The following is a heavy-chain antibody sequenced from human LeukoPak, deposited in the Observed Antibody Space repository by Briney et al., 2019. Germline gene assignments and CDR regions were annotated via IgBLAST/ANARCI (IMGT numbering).Heavy chain of an antibody. CDR3: ARDRSPLYYDSSGYDF. J-gene: IGHJ4*02. Sequence: GGSLRLSCAASGFAFSSYSMTWVRQAPGKGLEWVSSIGTRSSDKAYADSVKGRFTISRDNAMKSVYLQMNSPRAEDTAVYYCARDRSPLYYDSSGYDFGGQGTLVTVSS. CDR1: GFAFSSYS. V-gene: IGHV3-21*01. CDR2: IGTRSSDK. D-gene: IGHD3-22*01.